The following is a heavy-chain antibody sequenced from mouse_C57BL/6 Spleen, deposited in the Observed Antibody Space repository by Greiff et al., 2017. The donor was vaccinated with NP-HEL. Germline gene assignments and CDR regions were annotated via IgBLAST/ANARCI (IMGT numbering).Heavy chain of an antibody. J-gene: IGHJ2*01. CDR1: GYTFTSYG. V-gene: IGHV1-81*01. CDR3: ARTGTEYFDY. CDR2: IYPRSGNT. Sequence: QVQLQQSGAELARPGASVKLSCKASGYTFTSYGISWVKQRTGQGLEWIGEIYPRSGNTYYNEKFKGKATLTADKSSSTAYMELRSLTSEDSAVYFCARTGTEYFDYWGQGTTLTVSS. D-gene: IGHD4-1*01.